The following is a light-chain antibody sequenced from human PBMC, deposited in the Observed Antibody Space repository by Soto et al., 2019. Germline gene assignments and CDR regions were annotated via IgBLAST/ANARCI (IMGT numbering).Light chain of an antibody. V-gene: IGKV1-5*03. J-gene: IGKJ1*01. CDR2: KAS. CDR1: QSISSW. CDR3: QQYNRYST. Sequence: DVQMTQSPPFLSASVGDIVTITCRASQSISSWLAWYQQKPGKAPKLLIYKASSLESGVPSRFSGSGSGTEFTLTISSLQPDDSATYYCQQYNRYSTFGQGTKVDI.